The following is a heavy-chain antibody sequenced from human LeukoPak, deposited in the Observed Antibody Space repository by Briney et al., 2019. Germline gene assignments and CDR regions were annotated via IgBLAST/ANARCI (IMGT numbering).Heavy chain of an antibody. D-gene: IGHD1-1*01. CDR2: IRPNGINK. J-gene: IGHJ5*02. Sequence: GGSLRLSCVVSGFTLSTYSMLWVRQAPGKGLEWVSFIRPNGINKYYADSVKGRFTISRDNSKGTLYLQMNSLRTEDTALYYCAQDRPLEGGFDPWGQGSLVTVSS. CDR3: AQDRPLEGGFDP. V-gene: IGHV3-30*02. CDR1: GFTLSTYS.